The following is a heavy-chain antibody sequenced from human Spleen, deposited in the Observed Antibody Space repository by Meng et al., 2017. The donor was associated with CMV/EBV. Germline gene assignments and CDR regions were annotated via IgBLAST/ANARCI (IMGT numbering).Heavy chain of an antibody. J-gene: IGHJ5*02. Sequence: ASVKVSCKASGYTFTSYDINWVRQATGQGLEWMGWMNPNSGNTGYAQKFQGRVTITRNTSISTAYMELSRLRSDDTAVYYCARGTTVTLGRFDPWGQGTLVTVSS. CDR1: GYTFTSYD. V-gene: IGHV1-8*03. D-gene: IGHD4-11*01. CDR2: MNPNSGNT. CDR3: ARGTTVTLGRFDP.